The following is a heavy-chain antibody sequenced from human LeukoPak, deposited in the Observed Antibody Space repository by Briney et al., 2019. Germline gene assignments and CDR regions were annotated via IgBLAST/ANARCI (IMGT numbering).Heavy chain of an antibody. CDR3: ARVLDTAMVPFGQNHLGVAQD. J-gene: IGHJ4*02. V-gene: IGHV1-18*01. CDR1: GYTFTSYG. Sequence: ASVKVSCKASGYTFTSYGISWVRQAPGQGLEWMGWISAYNGNTNYAQKLQGRVTMTTDTSTSTAYMELRSLRSDDTAVFYCARVLDTAMVPFGQNHLGVAQDWGQGTLVTVSS. D-gene: IGHD5-18*01. CDR2: ISAYNGNT.